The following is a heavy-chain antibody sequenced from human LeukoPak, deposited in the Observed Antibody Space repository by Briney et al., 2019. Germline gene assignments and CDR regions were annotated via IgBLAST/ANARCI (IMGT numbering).Heavy chain of an antibody. CDR3: ARDRAEQWLVPSTDY. J-gene: IGHJ4*02. D-gene: IGHD6-19*01. V-gene: IGHV1-18*01. CDR1: GYTFTSYG. CDR2: ISAYNGNT. Sequence: ASVKVSCKASGYTFTSYGISWVRQAPGQGLEWMGWISAYNGNTNYAQKLQGRVTMTTDTSTSTAYMELRSLRSDDTAVYYRARDRAEQWLVPSTDYWGQGTLVTVSS.